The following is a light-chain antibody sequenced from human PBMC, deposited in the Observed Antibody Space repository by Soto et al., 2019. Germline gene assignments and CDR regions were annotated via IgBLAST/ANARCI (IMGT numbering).Light chain of an antibody. CDR1: SSDVVGYNY. CDR2: EVS. V-gene: IGLV2-14*01. Sequence: HSARTQPASVSGSPRQSITISCTGTSSDVVGYNYVSWSQQHPGKAPKLMIYEVSNRPSGLSNRFYGSKSGNTASRTTSELHPEDEADYYCSSYTSSTTLVFGTRTKVTVL. J-gene: IGLJ1*01. CDR3: SSYTSSTTLV.